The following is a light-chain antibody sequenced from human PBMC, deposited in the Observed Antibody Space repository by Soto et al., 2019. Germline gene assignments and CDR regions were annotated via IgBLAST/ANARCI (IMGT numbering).Light chain of an antibody. CDR1: NSDVGGYNY. CDR2: EVS. J-gene: IGLJ2*01. V-gene: IGLV2-8*01. Sequence: QSVLTQPPSASGSPGQSVTISCTGTNSDVGGYNYVSWYQQHPGKAPKLMIYEVSKRPSGVPDRFSGSKSGNTASLTVSGLQAEDEADYYCSSYAGSNNPVVFGGGTKLTVL. CDR3: SSYAGSNNPVV.